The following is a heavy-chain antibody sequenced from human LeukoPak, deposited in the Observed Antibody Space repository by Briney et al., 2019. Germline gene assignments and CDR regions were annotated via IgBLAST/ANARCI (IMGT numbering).Heavy chain of an antibody. CDR1: GFTFSSYD. V-gene: IGHV3-30*03. Sequence: PGGSLRLSCAASGFTFSSYDMSWVRQAPGKGLEWVAVISYDGSNKYYADSVKGRFTISRDNSKNTLYLQMNSLRAEDTAVYYCARVRLGAAGTISDYWGQGTLVTVSS. CDR3: ARVRLGAAGTISDY. D-gene: IGHD6-19*01. CDR2: ISYDGSNK. J-gene: IGHJ4*02.